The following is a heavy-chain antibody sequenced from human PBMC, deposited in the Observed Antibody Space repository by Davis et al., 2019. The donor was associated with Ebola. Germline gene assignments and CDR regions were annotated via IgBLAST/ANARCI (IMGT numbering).Heavy chain of an antibody. Sequence: PGGSLRLSCAASGFTFSSFTMNWVRQAPGKGLEWVANIKYDGSVKYYLGSVKGRFTISRDNAKNALYLQMNSLGGEDTAVYYCARMYCSSTTCYTDAFDIWGQGTMVTVSS. CDR2: IKYDGSVK. J-gene: IGHJ3*02. D-gene: IGHD2-2*02. V-gene: IGHV3-7*01. CDR1: GFTFSSFT. CDR3: ARMYCSSTTCYTDAFDI.